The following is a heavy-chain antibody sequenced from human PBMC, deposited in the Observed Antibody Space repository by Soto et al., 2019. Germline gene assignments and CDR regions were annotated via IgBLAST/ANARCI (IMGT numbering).Heavy chain of an antibody. D-gene: IGHD6-19*01. CDR1: GFTFNNYA. CDR3: AKDLSVAVTGVLGY. J-gene: IGHJ4*02. CDR2: ISGSGEIT. V-gene: IGHV3-23*01. Sequence: GGSLRLSCEVSGFTFNNYAMTWVRQAPGKGLEWVSGISGSGEITYYEDSVKGRFTISRYNSKNTLYLQMNSLRAEDTALYYCAKDLSVAVTGVLGYWGQGTLVTVSS.